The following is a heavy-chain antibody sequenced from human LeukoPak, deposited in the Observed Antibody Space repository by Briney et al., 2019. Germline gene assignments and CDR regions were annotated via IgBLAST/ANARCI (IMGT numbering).Heavy chain of an antibody. J-gene: IGHJ3*02. CDR3: ARVAYYYDSSGLDAFDI. Sequence: SETLSLTCTVSGGSISSYYWSWIRQPAGKGLEWIGRIYTSGSTNYNPSLKSRVTMSVDTSKNQFSLKLSSVTAADTAVYYCARVAYYYDSSGLDAFDIWGQGTMVTVSS. V-gene: IGHV4-4*07. CDR1: GGSISSYY. D-gene: IGHD3-22*01. CDR2: IYTSGST.